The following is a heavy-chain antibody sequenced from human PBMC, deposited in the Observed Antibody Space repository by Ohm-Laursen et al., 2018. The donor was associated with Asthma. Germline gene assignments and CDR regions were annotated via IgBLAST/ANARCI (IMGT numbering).Heavy chain of an antibody. CDR1: GFTFRNYA. V-gene: IGHV3-23*01. CDR2: ISLGGGGT. CDR3: AKESPYYYDSSGYFD. J-gene: IGHJ3*01. Sequence: SLRLSCAASGFTFRNYAMTWVRQAPGKGLEWVSTISLGGGGTYFADSVRGRFTISRDNSNNMLYLHMNSLRADDTAVYYCAKESPYYYDSSGYFDWGQGTMVTVSS. D-gene: IGHD3-22*01.